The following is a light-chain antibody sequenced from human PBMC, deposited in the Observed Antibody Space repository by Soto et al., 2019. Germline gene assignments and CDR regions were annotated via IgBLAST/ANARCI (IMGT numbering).Light chain of an antibody. CDR1: QSISSW. CDR2: KAS. J-gene: IGKJ1*01. V-gene: IGKV1-5*03. Sequence: DIKVTLSPSALSAPVGATVTITCRASQSISSWLAWYQQKPGKAPKLLIYKASSLESGVPSRFSGSGSGTEFTLTISSLQPDDFATYYCQQYNSYPWTFGQGTKVDNK. CDR3: QQYNSYPWT.